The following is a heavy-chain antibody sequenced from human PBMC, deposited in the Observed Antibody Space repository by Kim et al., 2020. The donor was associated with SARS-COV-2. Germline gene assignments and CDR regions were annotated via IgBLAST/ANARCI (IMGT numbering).Heavy chain of an antibody. D-gene: IGHD2-2*01. J-gene: IGHJ5*02. V-gene: IGHV1-18*04. Sequence: ASVKVSCKASGYTFTSYGISWVRQAPGQGLEWMGWISAYNGNTNYAQKLQGRVTMTTDTSTSTAYMELRSLRSDDTAVYYCARVGDIIVVPAAKHNWFDPWGQGTLVTVSS. CDR2: ISAYNGNT. CDR3: ARVGDIIVVPAAKHNWFDP. CDR1: GYTFTSYG.